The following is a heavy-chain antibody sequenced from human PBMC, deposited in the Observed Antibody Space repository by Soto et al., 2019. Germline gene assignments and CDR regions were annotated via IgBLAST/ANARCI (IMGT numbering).Heavy chain of an antibody. D-gene: IGHD4-17*01. CDR3: ARARTGDY. V-gene: IGHV3-21*01. CDR1: ECTLRSFT. CDR2: ISSNSAYI. J-gene: IGHJ4*02. Sequence: PGGSLRLSCAASECTLRSFTMNWVRQAPGKGLEWVSTISSNSAYIYYTDALRGRFTISRDNAKNSLSLQMNSLRADDSAVYYCARARTGDYWGQGTLVTVSS.